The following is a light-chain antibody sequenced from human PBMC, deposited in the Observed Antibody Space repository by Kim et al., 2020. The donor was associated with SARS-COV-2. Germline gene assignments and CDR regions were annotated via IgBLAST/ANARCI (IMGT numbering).Light chain of an antibody. J-gene: IGKJ5*01. CDR2: DAS. Sequence: SSVGDRVTITCQASQDSSNHLNWYQQKPGKAPQLLIYDASNLEIGVPSRFSGSGSGTDFTFTISSLQPEDIATYYCQQYDNFPITFGQGTRLEIK. CDR1: QDSSNH. V-gene: IGKV1-33*01. CDR3: QQYDNFPIT.